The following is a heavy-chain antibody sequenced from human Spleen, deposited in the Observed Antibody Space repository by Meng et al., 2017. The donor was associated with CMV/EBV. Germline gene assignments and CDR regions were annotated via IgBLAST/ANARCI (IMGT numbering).Heavy chain of an antibody. D-gene: IGHD2-2*01. CDR3: ARDIVVVPAATNWFDP. J-gene: IGHJ5*02. CDR1: GYTFSRYG. V-gene: IGHV1-18*01. CDR2: ISAYNGDI. Sequence: ASVKVSCKASGYTFSRYGISWVRQAPGQGLEWMGWISAYNGDIKYSQKLQGRVTMTTDTSTSTAYMELRSLRSDDTAVYYCARDIVVVPAATNWFDPWGQGTLVTVSS.